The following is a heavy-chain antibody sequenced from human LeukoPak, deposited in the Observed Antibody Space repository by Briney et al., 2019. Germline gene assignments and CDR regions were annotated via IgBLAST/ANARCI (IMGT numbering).Heavy chain of an antibody. CDR2: IYYSGST. Sequence: SETLSLTCAVYGGSFSGYYWSWIRQPPGKGLEWIGYIYYSGSTNYNPSLKSRVTISVDTSKNQFSLKLSSVTAADTAVYYCARVTYTGYSIYGMDVWGQGTTVTVSS. CDR3: ARVTYTGYSIYGMDV. J-gene: IGHJ6*02. D-gene: IGHD6-13*01. V-gene: IGHV4-59*01. CDR1: GGSFSGYY.